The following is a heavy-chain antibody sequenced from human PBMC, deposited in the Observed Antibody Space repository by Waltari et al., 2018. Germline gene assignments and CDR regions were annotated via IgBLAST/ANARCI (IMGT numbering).Heavy chain of an antibody. D-gene: IGHD1-26*01. CDR1: GYTFTSYD. V-gene: IGHV1-8*03. J-gene: IGHJ2*01. Sequence: KKPGASVKVSCKASGYTFTSYDINWVRQATGQGLEWMGWMNPNSGNTGYAQKFQGRVTITRNTSISTAYMELSSLRSEDTAVYYCARGGSPNWYFDLWGRGTLVTVSS. CDR2: MNPNSGNT. CDR3: ARGGSPNWYFDL.